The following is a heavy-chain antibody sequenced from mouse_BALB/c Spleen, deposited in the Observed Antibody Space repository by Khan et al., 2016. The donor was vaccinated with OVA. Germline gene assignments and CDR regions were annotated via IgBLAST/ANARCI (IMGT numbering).Heavy chain of an antibody. V-gene: IGHV5-17*02. Sequence: EVELVESGGGLVQPGGSRKLSCAASGFTFSRFGMHWVRQAPEKGLEWVASISSGSSSIYYADTVKGRFTISRDNPKNTLFLQMTSLRSEDTAMYYCERNAKFDYWGQGTTLTVSS. CDR2: ISSGSSSI. CDR1: GFTFSRFG. J-gene: IGHJ2*01. CDR3: ERNAKFDY.